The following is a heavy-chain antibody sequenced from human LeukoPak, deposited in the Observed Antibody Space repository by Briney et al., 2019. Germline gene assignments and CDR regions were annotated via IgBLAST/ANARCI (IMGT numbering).Heavy chain of an antibody. CDR3: AREGIAAAGTLYFDY. CDR1: GFTVSSNY. V-gene: IGHV3-66*01. J-gene: IGHJ4*02. Sequence: GGSLRLSCAASGFTVSSNYMSWVRQAPGKGLEWASVIYSGGSTYYADSVKGRFTISRDNSKNTLYLQMNSLRAEDTAVYYCAREGIAAAGTLYFDYWGQGTLVTVSS. CDR2: IYSGGST. D-gene: IGHD6-13*01.